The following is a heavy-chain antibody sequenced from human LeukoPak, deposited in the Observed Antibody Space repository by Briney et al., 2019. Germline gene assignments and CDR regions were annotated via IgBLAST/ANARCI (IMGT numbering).Heavy chain of an antibody. CDR2: IYPGDSDT. V-gene: IGHV5-51*01. CDR1: GYSFTSYW. Sequence: NHGESLKISCKGSGYSFTSYWIGWVRQMPGKGLEWMGIIYPGDSDTRYSPSFQGQVTISADKSISTAYLQWSSLKASDTAMYYCARHGRRDTVTRSWFDPWGQGTLVTVSS. J-gene: IGHJ5*02. CDR3: ARHGRRDTVTRSWFDP. D-gene: IGHD4-17*01.